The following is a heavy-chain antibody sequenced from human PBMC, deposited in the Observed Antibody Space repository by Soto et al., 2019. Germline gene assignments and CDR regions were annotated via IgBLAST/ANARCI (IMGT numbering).Heavy chain of an antibody. D-gene: IGHD2-2*01. CDR3: AKLVVPVPLSSDCSSTSCYAAYYYYYYMDV. CDR1: GFTFSSYA. CDR2: ISGSGGST. V-gene: IGHV3-23*01. Sequence: GGSLRLSCAASGFTFSSYAMSWVRQAPGKGLEWVSAISGSGGSTYYADSVKGRFTISRDNSKNTLYLQMNSLRAEDTAVYYCAKLVVPVPLSSDCSSTSCYAAYYYYYYMDVWGKGTTVTVSS. J-gene: IGHJ6*03.